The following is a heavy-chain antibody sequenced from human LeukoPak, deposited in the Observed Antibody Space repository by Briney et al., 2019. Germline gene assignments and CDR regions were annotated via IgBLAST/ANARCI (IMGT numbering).Heavy chain of an antibody. D-gene: IGHD4-11*01. CDR1: GFTFSTYT. Sequence: PGGSLRLSCAASGFTFSTYTMNWVRQAPGKGLEWVLSISRSSSDIYDADSVKGRFTISRDNAKNSLYLQMNSLRAEDTAVYYCARPYSNYGGYAFDIWGQGTMVTVSS. J-gene: IGHJ3*02. CDR3: ARPYSNYGGYAFDI. V-gene: IGHV3-21*01. CDR2: ISRSSSDI.